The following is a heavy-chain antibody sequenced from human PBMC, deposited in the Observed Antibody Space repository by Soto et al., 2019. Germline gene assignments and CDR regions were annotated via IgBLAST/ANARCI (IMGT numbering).Heavy chain of an antibody. Sequence: QVQLVESGGGVVQQGRSLRLSCAASGFTFSSYAMHWVRQAPGKGLEWVAVISYDGSNKYYADSVKGRFTISRDNSKNTLYLKMNSLRTEDTAVYYCARPLWRDDYNWGYFDLWGRGTLVTVSS. D-gene: IGHD4-4*01. V-gene: IGHV3-30-3*01. CDR2: ISYDGSNK. CDR1: GFTFSSYA. CDR3: ARPLWRDDYNWGYFDL. J-gene: IGHJ2*01.